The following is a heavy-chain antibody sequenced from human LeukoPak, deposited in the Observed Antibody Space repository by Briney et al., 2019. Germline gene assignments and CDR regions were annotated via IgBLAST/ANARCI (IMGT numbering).Heavy chain of an antibody. CDR2: ISGSGGST. CDR3: AKDPLILVVVPAARDWFVP. V-gene: IGHV3-23*01. J-gene: IGHJ5*02. D-gene: IGHD2-2*01. Sequence: GGSLRLSCAASGFTFSSYAMSWVRQAPGKGLEWVSAISGSGGSTYYADSVKGRFTISRDNSKNTLYLQMNSLRAEDTAVYYCAKDPLILVVVPAARDWFVPWGQGTLVTVSS. CDR1: GFTFSSYA.